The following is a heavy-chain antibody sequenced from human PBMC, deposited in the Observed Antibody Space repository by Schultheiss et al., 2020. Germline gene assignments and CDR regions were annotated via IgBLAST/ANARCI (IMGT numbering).Heavy chain of an antibody. CDR2: IYHSGST. J-gene: IGHJ6*02. Sequence: SETLSLTCAVYGGSFSGYYWSWIRQPPGKGLEWIGYIYHSGSTNYNPSLKSRVTISVDTSKNQFSLKLSSVTAADTAVYYCARDISPKSRYCSGGSCYPLRNYYYYGMDVWGQGTTVTVSS. CDR3: ARDISPKSRYCSGGSCYPLRNYYYYGMDV. V-gene: IGHV4-34*11. D-gene: IGHD2-15*01. CDR1: GGSFSGYY.